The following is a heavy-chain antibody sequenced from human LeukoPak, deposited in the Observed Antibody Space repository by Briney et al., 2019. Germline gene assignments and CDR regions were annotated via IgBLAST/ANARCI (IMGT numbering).Heavy chain of an antibody. CDR1: GFMFSSYW. V-gene: IGHV3-48*03. D-gene: IGHD3-10*01. CDR3: ARAVITMVRGVIDY. J-gene: IGHJ4*02. CDR2: ISSSGSTI. Sequence: SGGSLRLSCAASGFMFSSYWMSWVRQAPGKGLEWVSYISSSGSTIYYADSVKGRFTISRDNAKNSLYLQMNSLRAEDTAVYYCARAVITMVRGVIDYWGQGTLVTVSS.